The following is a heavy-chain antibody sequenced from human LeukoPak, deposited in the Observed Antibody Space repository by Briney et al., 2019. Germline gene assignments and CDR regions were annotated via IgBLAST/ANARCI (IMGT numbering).Heavy chain of an antibody. V-gene: IGHV1-8*01. CDR3: ARGVNSQGTAMVLFDS. CDR2: MNPKSGNT. Sequence: ASVNVSCKASVYTFTNHDINWVRQASGQGLEWMGWMNPKSGNTVYLQKFQGRVTMTRDTSMSTAFMELSSLTSEDTAVYYCARGVNSQGTAMVLFDSWGQGSLVTVSA. D-gene: IGHD5-18*01. J-gene: IGHJ4*02. CDR1: VYTFTNHD.